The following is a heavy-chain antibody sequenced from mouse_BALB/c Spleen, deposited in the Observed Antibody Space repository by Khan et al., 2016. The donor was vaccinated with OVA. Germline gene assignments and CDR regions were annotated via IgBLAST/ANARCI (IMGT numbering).Heavy chain of an antibody. J-gene: IGHJ4*01. CDR3: ARPPYYHFYIMDY. CDR2: IWSDGST. V-gene: IGHV2-6-1*01. CDR1: GFSLTNYG. Sequence: QVQLKESGPGLVAPSQSLSITCTISGFSLTNYGVHWVRQPPGKGLEWLVVIWSDGSTTYDSALKSRLSISKDNSKSQVFLKMNSLQTDDTAMYXRARPPYYHFYIMDYWGQGTSIPVSS. D-gene: IGHD2-10*01.